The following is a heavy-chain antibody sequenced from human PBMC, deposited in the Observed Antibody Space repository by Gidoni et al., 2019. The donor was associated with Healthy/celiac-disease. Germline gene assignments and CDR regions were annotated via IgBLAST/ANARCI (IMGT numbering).Heavy chain of an antibody. Sequence: QVQLQESGPGLVKPSETLSLTCTVSGGPISSYYWSWIRQPPGKGLEWIGYIYYSGSPNYNPSLKSRVTISVDTSKNQFSLKLSSVTAADTAVYYCAREGLGEMATVYYFDYWGQGTLVTVSS. D-gene: IGHD4-4*01. CDR2: IYYSGSP. V-gene: IGHV4-59*01. CDR3: AREGLGEMATVYYFDY. J-gene: IGHJ4*02. CDR1: GGPISSYY.